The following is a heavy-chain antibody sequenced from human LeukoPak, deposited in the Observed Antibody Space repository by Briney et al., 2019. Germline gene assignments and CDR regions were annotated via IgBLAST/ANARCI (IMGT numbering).Heavy chain of an antibody. V-gene: IGHV1-18*01. CDR3: ARDNSKVYYFDY. J-gene: IGHJ4*02. CDR2: ISAYNGNT. Sequence: ASVKVSCKASGYTFTSYGISGVRQAPGQGVEWMGWISAYNGNTNYAQKLQGRVTMTTDTSTSTAYMELRSLRSDDTAVYYCARDNSKVYYFDYWGQGTLVTVSS. D-gene: IGHD2/OR15-2a*01. CDR1: GYTFTSYG.